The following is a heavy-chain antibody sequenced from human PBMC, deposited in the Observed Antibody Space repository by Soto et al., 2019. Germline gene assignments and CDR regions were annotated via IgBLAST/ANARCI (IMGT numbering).Heavy chain of an antibody. J-gene: IGHJ4*02. D-gene: IGHD2-2*01. Sequence: GGSLRLSCAASGFTFSSYAMSWVRQAPGKGLEWVSAISGSGGSTYYADSVKGRFTISRDNSKNTLYLQMNSLRAEDTAVYYCAKWFGYCSSTSCSSNHNLYFDYWGQGTLVTVSS. CDR3: AKWFGYCSSTSCSSNHNLYFDY. V-gene: IGHV3-23*01. CDR1: GFTFSSYA. CDR2: ISGSGGST.